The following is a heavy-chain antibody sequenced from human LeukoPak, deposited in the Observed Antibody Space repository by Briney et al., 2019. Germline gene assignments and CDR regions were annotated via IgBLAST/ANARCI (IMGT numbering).Heavy chain of an antibody. CDR2: ISGSGGST. J-gene: IGHJ4*02. CDR3: AKSPLVWFGESDY. D-gene: IGHD3-10*01. Sequence: PGGTLRLSCAASGFTFSSYGMSWVRQAPGKGLEWVSAISGSGGSTYYADSLEGRFTISRDNSKNTLYLQMNSLRAEDTAVYYCAKSPLVWFGESDYWGQGTLVTVSS. CDR1: GFTFSSYG. V-gene: IGHV3-23*01.